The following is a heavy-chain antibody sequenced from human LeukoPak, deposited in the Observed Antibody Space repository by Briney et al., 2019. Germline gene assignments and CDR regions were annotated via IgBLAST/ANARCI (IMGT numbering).Heavy chain of an antibody. CDR3: ARGYCSSTSCYEGGYFDY. Sequence: GSSVKVSCKASGGTFSSYAISWVRQAPGQGLEWMGRIIPIFGTANYAQKFQGRVTITTDESTGTAYMELSSLRSEDTAVYYCARGYCSSTSCYEGGYFDYWGQGTLVTVSS. CDR2: IIPIFGTA. J-gene: IGHJ4*02. V-gene: IGHV1-69*05. CDR1: GGTFSSYA. D-gene: IGHD2-2*01.